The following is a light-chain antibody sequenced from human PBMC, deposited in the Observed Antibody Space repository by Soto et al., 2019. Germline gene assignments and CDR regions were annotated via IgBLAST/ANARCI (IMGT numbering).Light chain of an antibody. CDR1: QSIGRF. CDR2: VAS. V-gene: IGKV1-33*01. CDR3: QQYDNLKT. J-gene: IGKJ1*01. Sequence: DIQMTQSPSSLSASVGDRVTITCRASQSIGRFLNWHQQKPGKAPNVLINVASTLRSGVPSRFSGSGSGTDFTFTISSLQPEDIATYYCQQYDNLKTFGQGTKVDIK.